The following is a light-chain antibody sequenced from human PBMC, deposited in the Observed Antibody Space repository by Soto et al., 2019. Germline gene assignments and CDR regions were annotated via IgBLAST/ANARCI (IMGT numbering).Light chain of an antibody. Sequence: DIQMTQSPSTLSASVGDRVTITCRASQSISTWLAWYQQEPGKAPKLLIHKASSLQSGVPSRFSGSGSGTDFTLTISSLHPDDFATYYCQQLDGYPPWTFGQGTKVEIK. V-gene: IGKV1-5*03. J-gene: IGKJ1*01. CDR3: QQLDGYPPWT. CDR2: KAS. CDR1: QSISTW.